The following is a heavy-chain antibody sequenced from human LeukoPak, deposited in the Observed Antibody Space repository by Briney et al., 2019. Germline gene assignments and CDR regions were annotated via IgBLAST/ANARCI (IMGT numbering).Heavy chain of an antibody. CDR2: IYPGDSDT. J-gene: IGHJ4*02. CDR3: AGRRDGYNKFDW. Sequence: GESLKISCKASGYSFTNYWIGWVRQMHGKGLEYMGIIYPGDSDTRYSPSFQGQVTISADKSVSTAYLQWSSLKASDTAMYYCAGRRDGYNKFDWWGQGTLVTVSS. CDR1: GYSFTNYW. D-gene: IGHD5-24*01. V-gene: IGHV5-51*01.